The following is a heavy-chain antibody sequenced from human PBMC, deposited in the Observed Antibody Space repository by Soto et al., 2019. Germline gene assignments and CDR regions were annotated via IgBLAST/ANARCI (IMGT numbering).Heavy chain of an antibody. Sequence: EVQLVESGGGLVQPGGSLRLSCAASGFTFSSYSMNWVRQAPGKGLEWVSSISSSSSYIYYADSVKGRFTISRDNAKNSLYLQMNSLRAEDTAVYYCARERYYYDSSGHNWFDPWGQGTLVTVSS. D-gene: IGHD3-22*01. CDR1: GFTFSSYS. CDR3: ARERYYYDSSGHNWFDP. J-gene: IGHJ5*02. CDR2: ISSSSSYI. V-gene: IGHV3-21*01.